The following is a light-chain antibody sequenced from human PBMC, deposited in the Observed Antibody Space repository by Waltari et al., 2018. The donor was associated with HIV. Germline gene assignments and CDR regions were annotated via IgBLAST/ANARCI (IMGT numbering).Light chain of an antibody. CDR1: QSVLHTPNNKYY. V-gene: IGKV4-1*01. CDR3: QQYYSTPRT. J-gene: IGKJ1*01. CDR2: GAS. Sequence: DIVMTQSPDSLAVSLGERATINCKSSQSVLHTPNNKYYLAWYQQKPGQPPQLLIYGASTRESGVPDRFSGRGSETDFTRTISSLQAEDVAVYYCQQYYSTPRTFGQGTKVEIK.